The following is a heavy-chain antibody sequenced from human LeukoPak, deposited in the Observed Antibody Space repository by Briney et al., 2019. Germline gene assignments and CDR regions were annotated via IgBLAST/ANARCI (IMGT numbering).Heavy chain of an antibody. CDR1: GGSISSGSYY. CDR3: ARAFWSGDVGPESAFDI. D-gene: IGHD1-14*01. V-gene: IGHV4-61*02. J-gene: IGHJ3*02. CDR2: IYTSGST. Sequence: SQTLSLTCTVSGGSISSGSYYWSWIRQPAGKGLEWIGRIYTSGSTNYNPSLKSRVTISVDTSKNQFSLKLSSVTAADTAVYYRARAFWSGDVGPESAFDIWGQGTMVTVSS.